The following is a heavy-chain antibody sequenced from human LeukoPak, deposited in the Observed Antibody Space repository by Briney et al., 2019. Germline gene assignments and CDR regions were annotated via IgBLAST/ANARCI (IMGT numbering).Heavy chain of an antibody. Sequence: PSETLSLTCTVSGGSISSYYWSWIRQPPGKGLEWIGYIYYSGSTNYNPSLKSRVTISVDTSKNQFSLKLSSVTAADTAVYYCARSQAKNIWFGEYPSVSDWGQGTLVTVSS. CDR2: IYYSGST. CDR3: ARSQAKNIWFGEYPSVSD. J-gene: IGHJ4*02. CDR1: GGSISSYY. D-gene: IGHD3-10*01. V-gene: IGHV4-59*01.